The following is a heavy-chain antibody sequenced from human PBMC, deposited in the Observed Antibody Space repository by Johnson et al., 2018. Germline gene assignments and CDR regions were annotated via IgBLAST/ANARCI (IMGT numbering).Heavy chain of an antibody. J-gene: IGHJ3*02. D-gene: IGHD2-15*01. CDR2: LSYDGSTK. V-gene: IGHV3-30*03. Sequence: QVRLGEGGGGVVQPGRSLRLCCAASGFTFSSYGMHWVRQAPGKGLEWVAVLSYDGSTKYYADSVKGGFTISRDNSKNTMYLQMNSLRAEDTTVYYCARGHRDLGGFDIWGQGTMVTVSS. CDR1: GFTFSSYG. CDR3: ARGHRDLGGFDI.